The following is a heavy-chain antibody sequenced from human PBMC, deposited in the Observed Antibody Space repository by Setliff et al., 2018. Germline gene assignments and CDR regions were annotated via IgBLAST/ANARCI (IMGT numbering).Heavy chain of an antibody. J-gene: IGHJ4*02. CDR2: IYYSGST. D-gene: IGHD3-9*01. Sequence: SETLSLTCTVSGGPISSGSYYWGWIRQPPGKGLEWIGSIYYSGSTYYNPSLKSRVTISVDTSKNQFSLKLSSVTAADTAVYYCAREAATYYDILTGRGYYFDYWGQGTLVTVSS. V-gene: IGHV4-39*02. CDR1: GGPISSGSYY. CDR3: AREAATYYDILTGRGYYFDY.